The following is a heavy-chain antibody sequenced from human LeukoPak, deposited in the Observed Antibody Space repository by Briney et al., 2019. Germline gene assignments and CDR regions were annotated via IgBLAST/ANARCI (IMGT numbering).Heavy chain of an antibody. CDR3: AKGVVAATPPIDY. V-gene: IGHV3-23*01. D-gene: IGHD2-15*01. CDR1: GFTFSSYA. Sequence: GGSLRLSCAASGFTFSSYAMSWVRQAPGKGLEWVSAISGSGGSTYYADSVKGRFTISRDNSKNTLYLQMNSLRAEDTAVCHCAKGVVAATPPIDYWGQGTLVTVSS. CDR2: ISGSGGST. J-gene: IGHJ4*02.